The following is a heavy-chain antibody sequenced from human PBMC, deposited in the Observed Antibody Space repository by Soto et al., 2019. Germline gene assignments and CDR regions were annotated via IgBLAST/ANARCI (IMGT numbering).Heavy chain of an antibody. D-gene: IGHD5-12*01. CDR2: IIPIFGTA. Sequence: ASVKVSCTASGRTFSSYAISWVRQSPGQGLEWMGGIIPIFGTANYAQKFQGRVTITADESTCTAYMELSSLRSEDTAVYYCARLGGYNTRFVYWAQGTLVTDSS. CDR3: ARLGGYNTRFVY. CDR1: GRTFSSYA. V-gene: IGHV1-69*13. J-gene: IGHJ4*02.